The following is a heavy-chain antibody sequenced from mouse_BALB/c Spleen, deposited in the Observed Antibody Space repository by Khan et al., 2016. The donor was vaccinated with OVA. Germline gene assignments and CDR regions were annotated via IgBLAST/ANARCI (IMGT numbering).Heavy chain of an antibody. CDR1: GYTFTNYV. CDR3: ARGNWHYDCFDY. D-gene: IGHD1-1*02. J-gene: IGHJ2*01. CDR2: INPYNGGT. Sequence: VQLQQSGPELVKPGASVTMSCKASGYTFTNYVLHWVKQKPGQGLEWIGYINPYNGGTKYNEKFKDKATLASDKSSITAYMELSRLTSEDSAVYYCARGNWHYDCFDYWGQGTMVTLSS. V-gene: IGHV1S136*01.